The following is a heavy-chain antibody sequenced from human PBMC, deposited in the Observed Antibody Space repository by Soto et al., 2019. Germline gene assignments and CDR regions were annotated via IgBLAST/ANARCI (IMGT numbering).Heavy chain of an antibody. D-gene: IGHD2-2*01. CDR1: GFTFSTYE. J-gene: IGHJ4*02. CDR3: VRDTMRASAAASLDY. V-gene: IGHV3-48*03. CDR2: ISVSGNII. Sequence: PGGSLRLSCAASGFTFSTYEFNWVRQAPGRGLEWISYISVSGNIIKYAESVKGRFTISRDNAENSLHLHMNNLRVDDTALYFCVRDTMRASAAASLDYWGQGTQVTVSS.